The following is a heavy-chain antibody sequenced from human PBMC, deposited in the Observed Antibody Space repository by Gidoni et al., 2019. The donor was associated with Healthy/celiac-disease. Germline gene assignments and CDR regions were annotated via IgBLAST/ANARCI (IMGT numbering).Heavy chain of an antibody. Sequence: VQLQQWGAGLLKPSETLSLTCAVYGGSFSGYYWSWLRQPPGKGLEWIGEINHSGSTNYNPSLKSRVTISVDTSKNQFSLKLGSVTAADTAVYYCARVRLNCSGGSCYPTKYYYYYYGMDVWGQGTTVTVSS. CDR1: GGSFSGYY. D-gene: IGHD2-15*01. CDR3: ARVRLNCSGGSCYPTKYYYYYYGMDV. J-gene: IGHJ6*02. CDR2: INHSGST. V-gene: IGHV4-34*01.